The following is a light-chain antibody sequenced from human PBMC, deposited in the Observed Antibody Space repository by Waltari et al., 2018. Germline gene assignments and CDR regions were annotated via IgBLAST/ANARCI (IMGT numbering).Light chain of an antibody. CDR3: LQSSNWYT. J-gene: IGKJ2*01. CDR2: GAS. V-gene: IGKV3-11*01. Sequence: LSGRSSQSGSSYLAWYQLDPGQASRLFMYGASNRSTGCPARFSGSSSGTDFTLTINSLEPEDFAVYYCLQSSNWYTFGQGTKLEIK. CDR1: QSGSSY.